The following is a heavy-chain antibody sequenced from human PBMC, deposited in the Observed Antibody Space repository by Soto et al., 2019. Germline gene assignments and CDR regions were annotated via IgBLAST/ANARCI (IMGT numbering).Heavy chain of an antibody. CDR3: AKGFHYDFWSGYYTGIDY. CDR1: GFTFSSYA. J-gene: IGHJ4*02. CDR2: ISGSGGST. V-gene: IGHV3-23*01. Sequence: PGGSLRLSCAASGFTFSSYAMSWVRQAPGKGLEWVSAISGSGGSTYYADSVKGRFTISRDNPKNTLYLQMNSLRAEDTAVYYCAKGFHYDFWSGYYTGIDYWGQGTLVTVSS. D-gene: IGHD3-3*01.